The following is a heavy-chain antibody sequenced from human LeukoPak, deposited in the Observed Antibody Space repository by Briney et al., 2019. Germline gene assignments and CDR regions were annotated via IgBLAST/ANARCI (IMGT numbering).Heavy chain of an antibody. CDR1: GYTFARYY. CDR2: INPSGVET. V-gene: IGHV1-46*01. D-gene: IGHD2-21*01. CDR3: AREEVEMPSGQSPIQDF. Sequence: ASVKVSCKASGYTFARYYMHGVRQAPGQGLEWMGIINPSGVETTYAEKFQGRVTMTRDMSRGTVYMKVRRLRSEDTAIYYCAREEVEMPSGQSPIQDFWGQGTLVTVSS. J-gene: IGHJ4*02.